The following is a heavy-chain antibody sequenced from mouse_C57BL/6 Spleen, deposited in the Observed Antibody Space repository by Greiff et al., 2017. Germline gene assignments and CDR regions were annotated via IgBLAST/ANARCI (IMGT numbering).Heavy chain of an antibody. Sequence: QVQLQQSGPGLVQPSQSLSITCTVSGFSLTSYGVHWVRQSPGKGLEWLGVIWSGGSTDYNAAFISRLSISKDNSKCQVFFKMNSLQADDTAIYYCARKSLGYFDYWGQGTTLTVSS. D-gene: IGHD4-1*01. J-gene: IGHJ2*01. V-gene: IGHV2-2*01. CDR3: ARKSLGYFDY. CDR2: IWSGGST. CDR1: GFSLTSYG.